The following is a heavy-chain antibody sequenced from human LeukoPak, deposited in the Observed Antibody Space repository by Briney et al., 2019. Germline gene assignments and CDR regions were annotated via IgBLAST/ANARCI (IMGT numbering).Heavy chain of an antibody. CDR3: AKDREYSSGWRRYFDY. J-gene: IGHJ4*02. Sequence: GGSLRLSCAASGFTFSSYGMHWVRQAPGKGLEWVAFIRYDGSNKYYADSVKGRFTISRDNSKNTLYLQMNSLRAEDTAVYYCAKDREYSSGWRRYFDYWGLGTLVTVSS. CDR1: GFTFSSYG. CDR2: IRYDGSNK. V-gene: IGHV3-30*02. D-gene: IGHD6-19*01.